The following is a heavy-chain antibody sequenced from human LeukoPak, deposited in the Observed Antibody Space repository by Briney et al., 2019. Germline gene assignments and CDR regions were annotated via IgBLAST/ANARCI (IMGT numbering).Heavy chain of an antibody. J-gene: IGHJ4*02. V-gene: IGHV1-8*01. CDR1: EYTFASYD. CDR3: ARSSWGNVAFDKSFEF. CDR2: MKPNRGNK. Sequence: ASVRVSCKASEYTFASYDINWVRQAPGQGLEWMGWMKPNRGNKDYAQKLQGRVTMTRNNSIRITYMELSSLGSEDTAVYYCARSSWGNVAFDKSFEFWGQGTLVTVSS. D-gene: IGHD3-3*02.